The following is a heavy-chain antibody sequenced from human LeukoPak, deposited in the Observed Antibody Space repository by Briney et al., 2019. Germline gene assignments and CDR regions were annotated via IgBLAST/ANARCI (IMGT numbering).Heavy chain of an antibody. J-gene: IGHJ3*02. V-gene: IGHV3-7*03. Sequence: GGSLRLSCAASGFTFRTYWMSWVRQAPGKGLEWVASLNQDGSEKYSADSVKGRFTISRDNAKNSLYLQMNSLRAEDTALYYCAKGQAAAAFDAFDIWGQGTMVTVSS. CDR3: AKGQAAAAFDAFDI. CDR2: LNQDGSEK. D-gene: IGHD6-13*01. CDR1: GFTFRTYW.